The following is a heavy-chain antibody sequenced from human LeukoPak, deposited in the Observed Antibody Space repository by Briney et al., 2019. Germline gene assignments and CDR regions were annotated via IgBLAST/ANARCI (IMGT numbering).Heavy chain of an antibody. J-gene: IGHJ6*02. V-gene: IGHV4-34*01. CDR3: ARVVGLMVYAKYYYYGMDV. CDR1: GVSFSGYY. D-gene: IGHD2-8*01. Sequence: SETLSLTCAVYGVSFSGYYWSWIRQPPGKGLEWIGEINHSGSTNYNPSLKSRVTISVDTSKNQFSLKLSSVTAADTAVYYCARVVGLMVYAKYYYYGMDVWGQGTLVTVSS. CDR2: INHSGST.